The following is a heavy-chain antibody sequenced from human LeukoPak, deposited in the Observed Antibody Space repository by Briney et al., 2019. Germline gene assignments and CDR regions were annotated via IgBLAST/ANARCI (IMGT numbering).Heavy chain of an antibody. Sequence: SETLSLTCTVSGGSISSHYWSWIRQPPGKGLEWIGYIYYSGSTNYNPSLKNRVTISVDTSKNQFSLKLSSVTAADTAVYYCARYYYDSSGYYRAYYFDYWGQGTLVTVSS. D-gene: IGHD3-22*01. J-gene: IGHJ4*02. CDR1: GGSISSHY. V-gene: IGHV4-59*11. CDR3: ARYYYDSSGYYRAYYFDY. CDR2: IYYSGST.